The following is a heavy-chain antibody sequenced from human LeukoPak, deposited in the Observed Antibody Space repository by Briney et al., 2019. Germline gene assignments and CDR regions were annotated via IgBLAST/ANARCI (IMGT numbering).Heavy chain of an antibody. V-gene: IGHV1-69*06. Sequence: ASVKVSCKASGGTFSSYAISWVRQAPGQGLEWMGGIIPIFGTANYAQKFQGRVTITADKSTSTAYMELSSLRSEDAAVYYCARSRYSSSWYGGRNYYYYYMDVWGKGTTVTVSS. CDR3: ARSRYSSSWYGGRNYYYYYMDV. D-gene: IGHD6-13*01. CDR2: IIPIFGTA. CDR1: GGTFSSYA. J-gene: IGHJ6*03.